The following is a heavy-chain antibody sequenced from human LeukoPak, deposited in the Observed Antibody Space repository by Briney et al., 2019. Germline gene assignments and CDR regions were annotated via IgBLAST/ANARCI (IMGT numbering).Heavy chain of an antibody. CDR1: GFTFSSYN. Sequence: GGSLRLSCAASGFTFSSYNMDWVRQAPGKGLEWVSFIDSSSRYIYQADSVKGRFTISRDNAKSSVFLQMNSLRAEDTAVYYCARDTSSSYGSGSDYWGQGTLVTVSS. V-gene: IGHV3-21*01. CDR2: IDSSSRYI. J-gene: IGHJ4*02. D-gene: IGHD3-10*01. CDR3: ARDTSSSYGSGSDY.